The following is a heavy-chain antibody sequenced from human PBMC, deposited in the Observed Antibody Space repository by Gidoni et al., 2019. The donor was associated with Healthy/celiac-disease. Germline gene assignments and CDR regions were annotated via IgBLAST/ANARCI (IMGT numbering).Heavy chain of an antibody. CDR2: ISWNSGSI. D-gene: IGHD6-13*01. V-gene: IGHV3-9*01. CDR1: GFTFDDYA. J-gene: IGHJ2*01. Sequence: EVQLVESGGGLVQPGRSLRLSCAASGFTFDDYAMHWVRQAPGKGLEWVSGISWNSGSIGYADSVKGRFTISRDNAKNSLYLQMNSLRAEDTALYYCAKDTHSSWFAPYWYFDLWGRGTLVTVSS. CDR3: AKDTHSSWFAPYWYFDL.